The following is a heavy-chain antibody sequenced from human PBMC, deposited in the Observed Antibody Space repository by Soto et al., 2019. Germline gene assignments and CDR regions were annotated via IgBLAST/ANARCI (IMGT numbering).Heavy chain of an antibody. CDR2: ISGSGGST. CDR3: ARGRRFGHYFDY. J-gene: IGHJ4*02. D-gene: IGHD3-16*01. Sequence: EVQLLESGGGLGQPGGSLRLSCAASGFTFSSYAMSWVRQAPGKGLEWVSAISGSGGSTYYADSVKGRFTISRDNSKNTLYLQMNSLRAEDTAVYYCARGRRFGHYFDYWGQGTLVTVSS. CDR1: GFTFSSYA. V-gene: IGHV3-23*01.